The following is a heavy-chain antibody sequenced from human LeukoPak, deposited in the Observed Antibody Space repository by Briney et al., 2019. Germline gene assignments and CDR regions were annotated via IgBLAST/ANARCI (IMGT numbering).Heavy chain of an antibody. CDR1: GFTFSSYG. CDR3: AKVEMATSPGGIDY. Sequence: GGSLRLSCAASGFTFSSYGMHWVRQAPGKGLEWVTFIRYDGSNKYYADSVKGRFTISRDNSENTLYLQMNSLRVEDTAMYYCAKVEMATSPGGIDYWGQGTLVTVSS. J-gene: IGHJ4*02. D-gene: IGHD5-24*01. V-gene: IGHV3-30*02. CDR2: IRYDGSNK.